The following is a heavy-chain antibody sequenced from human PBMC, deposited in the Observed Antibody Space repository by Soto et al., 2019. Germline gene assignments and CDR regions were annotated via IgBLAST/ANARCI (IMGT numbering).Heavy chain of an antibody. D-gene: IGHD2-2*01. CDR2: ISWNSGNI. CDR1: GFTFDDYA. Sequence: EVQLVESGGGLVQPGRSLRLSCAASGFTFDDYAMHWVRQAPGKGLEWVSGISWNSGNIGYADSVKGRFTISRDNARNSLYVQMNSLRREDTALYYCGAYCISGSCYEIDYWGQGTLVTVSS. CDR3: GAYCISGSCYEIDY. J-gene: IGHJ4*02. V-gene: IGHV3-9*01.